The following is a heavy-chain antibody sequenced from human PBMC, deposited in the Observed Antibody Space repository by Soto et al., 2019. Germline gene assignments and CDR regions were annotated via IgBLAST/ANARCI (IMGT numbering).Heavy chain of an antibody. J-gene: IGHJ4*02. CDR3: ANDEGVGGTLGLFDY. D-gene: IGHD1-26*01. CDR1: GFDFTYYA. V-gene: IGHV3-30*18. Sequence: QVQLVESGGGAVQPGESLRLSCVASGFDFTYYAMHWVRQAPGKGLESVAVMSSDGSKIHHTDSVKGRFTISRDNSKNTPYLQMNSLRKEDTAVYFCANDEGVGGTLGLFDYWGQGTLVSVSS. CDR2: MSSDGSKI.